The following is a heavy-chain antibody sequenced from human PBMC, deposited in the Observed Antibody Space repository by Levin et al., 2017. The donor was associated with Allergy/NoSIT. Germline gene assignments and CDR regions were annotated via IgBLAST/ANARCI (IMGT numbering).Heavy chain of an antibody. CDR1: GFSVSSIY. CDR2: IYSGGST. CDR3: ARGRPSYYFDY. Sequence: GESLKISCAASGFSVSSIYMSWVRQAPWKGLEWVSVIYSGGSTYYADSVKGRFTISRDNSKNTLYLQMNSLRAEDTAVYYCARGRPSYYFDYWGQGTLVTVSS. D-gene: IGHD5-24*01. V-gene: IGHV3-53*01. J-gene: IGHJ4*02.